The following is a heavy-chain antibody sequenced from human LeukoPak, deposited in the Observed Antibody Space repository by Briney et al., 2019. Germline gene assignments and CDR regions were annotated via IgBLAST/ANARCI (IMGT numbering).Heavy chain of an antibody. Sequence: ASVKVSCKASGGTFSSYAISWVRQAPGQGLEWMGGIIPIFGTANYAQKFQGRVTITADKSTSTAYMELSSLRSEDTAVYYCARDRPGPWELGAFDIWGQGTMVTVSS. CDR3: ARDRPGPWELGAFDI. J-gene: IGHJ3*02. CDR1: GGTFSSYA. D-gene: IGHD1-26*01. CDR2: IIPIFGTA. V-gene: IGHV1-69*06.